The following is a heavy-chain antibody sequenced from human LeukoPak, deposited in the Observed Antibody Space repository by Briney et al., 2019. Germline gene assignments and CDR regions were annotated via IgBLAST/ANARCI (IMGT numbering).Heavy chain of an antibody. Sequence: SETLSLTCAVSGGSISSGGYSWSWIRQPPGKGLEWIGYIYHSGSTYYNPSLKSRVTISVDRSKNQFSLKLSSVTAADTAVYYCAREECSSGWYGAFDIWGQGTMVTVSS. J-gene: IGHJ3*02. CDR2: IYHSGST. CDR3: AREECSSGWYGAFDI. V-gene: IGHV4-30-2*01. D-gene: IGHD6-19*01. CDR1: GGSISSGGYS.